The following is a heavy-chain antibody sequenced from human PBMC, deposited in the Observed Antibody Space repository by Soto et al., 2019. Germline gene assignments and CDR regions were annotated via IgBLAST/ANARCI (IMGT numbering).Heavy chain of an antibody. Sequence: EVQLLESGGGLVQPGGSLRLSCAASGFTFSSYAMSWVRQAPGKGLEWVSAISGSGGSTYYADSVKGRFTISRDNSKNTLYRQMDSLRGEDTAVYYCAKDGGYSYGYSPRYYYGMDVWGQGTTVTVSS. CDR2: ISGSGGST. J-gene: IGHJ6*02. CDR1: GFTFSSYA. V-gene: IGHV3-23*01. D-gene: IGHD5-18*01. CDR3: AKDGGYSYGYSPRYYYGMDV.